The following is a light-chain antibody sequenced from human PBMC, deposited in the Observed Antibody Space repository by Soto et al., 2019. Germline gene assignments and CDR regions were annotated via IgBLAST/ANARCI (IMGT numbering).Light chain of an antibody. CDR1: QTISSW. CDR2: TAS. Sequence: DIQMTQSPSTLSASVGDRVTITCRASQTISSWLAWYQQKPGKVPNLLIYTASTLEAGVPSRFSGSGSGTEVTLTISSQQPDDFATYYGQQYNSYPYTFGQGTKLEIK. J-gene: IGKJ2*01. V-gene: IGKV1-5*03. CDR3: QQYNSYPYT.